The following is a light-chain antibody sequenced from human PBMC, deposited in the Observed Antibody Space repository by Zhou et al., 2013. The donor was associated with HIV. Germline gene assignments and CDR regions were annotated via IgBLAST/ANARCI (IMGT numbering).Light chain of an antibody. CDR2: AAS. CDR3: QQSFTTRWT. V-gene: IGKV1-39*01. Sequence: DIQMTQSPSSLSASVGDRVTITCRASQSIRTSLNWYHQKPGKAPKLLIYAASRLQSGVPSRFSGAGSGTDFTLTISSLQPEDFATYYCQQSFTTRWTFGQGTKVEIQ. CDR1: QSIRTS. J-gene: IGKJ1*01.